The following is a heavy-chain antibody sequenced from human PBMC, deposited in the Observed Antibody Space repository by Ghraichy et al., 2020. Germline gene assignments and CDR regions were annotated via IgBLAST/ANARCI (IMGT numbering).Heavy chain of an antibody. CDR1: GFTFSSYA. Sequence: GGSLRLSCAASGFTFSSYAMSWFRQAPGKGLEWVSAISGSGGSTYYAESVKGRFTISRDNSKNTLYLQMNSLRAEDTAVYYCAKDGMTTVTTFTAFDIWGQGTMVTVSS. D-gene: IGHD4-11*01. CDR2: ISGSGGST. J-gene: IGHJ3*02. CDR3: AKDGMTTVTTFTAFDI. V-gene: IGHV3-23*01.